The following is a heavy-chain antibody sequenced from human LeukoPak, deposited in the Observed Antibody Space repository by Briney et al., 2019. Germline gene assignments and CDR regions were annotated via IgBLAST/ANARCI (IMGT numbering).Heavy chain of an antibody. CDR2: IYYSGST. V-gene: IGHV4-59*01. J-gene: IGHJ4*02. CDR1: GGSISSYY. D-gene: IGHD3-10*01. CDR3: ARESPYGSGSYVSY. Sequence: SETLSLTCTVSGGSISSYYWSWIRRPPGKGLEWIGYIYYSGSTNYNPSLKSRVTISVDTSKNQFSLKLSSVTAADTAVYYCARESPYGSGSYVSYLGQGTLVTVSS.